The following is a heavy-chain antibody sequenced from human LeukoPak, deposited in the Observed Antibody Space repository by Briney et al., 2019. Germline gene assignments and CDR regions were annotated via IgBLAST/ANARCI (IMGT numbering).Heavy chain of an antibody. J-gene: IGHJ5*02. V-gene: IGHV4-39*07. Sequence: SETLSLTCTVSGGSISSSSHYWGWIRQPPGKGLEWIGSIYYSGDTYYNPSLKSRVTMSVDTSKNQFSLKLGSVTAADTAVYYCARDQRAAAGRRHNWFDPWGQGTLVTVSS. D-gene: IGHD6-13*01. CDR3: ARDQRAAAGRRHNWFDP. CDR1: GGSISSSSHY. CDR2: IYYSGDT.